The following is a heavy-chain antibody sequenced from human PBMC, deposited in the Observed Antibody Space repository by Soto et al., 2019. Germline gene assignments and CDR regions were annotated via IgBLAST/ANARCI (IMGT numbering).Heavy chain of an antibody. J-gene: IGHJ6*02. Sequence: SETLSLTCTVSGASLSSYYWSWIRQPPGKGLEWIGYIYYSGSTNYNPSLKSRVTISVDTSKNQFSLRLSSVTAADTAVYHCARQMFIGGMDVWGQGTTVTVSS. V-gene: IGHV4-59*08. CDR2: IYYSGST. D-gene: IGHD2-15*01. CDR3: ARQMFIGGMDV. CDR1: GASLSSYY.